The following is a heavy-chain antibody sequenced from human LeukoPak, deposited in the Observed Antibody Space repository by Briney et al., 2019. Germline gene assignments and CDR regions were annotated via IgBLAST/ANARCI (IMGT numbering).Heavy chain of an antibody. J-gene: IGHJ4*02. CDR1: GFTFSSYA. Sequence: PGGSLRLSCAASGFTFSSYAMHWVRQAPGKGLEWVAVISYDGSNKYYADSVKGRFTISRDNSKNTLYLQMNSLRAEDTAVYYCARWKFPDYGGNYGLDYWGQGTLVTVSS. CDR3: ARWKFPDYGGNYGLDY. V-gene: IGHV3-30-3*01. CDR2: ISYDGSNK. D-gene: IGHD4-17*01.